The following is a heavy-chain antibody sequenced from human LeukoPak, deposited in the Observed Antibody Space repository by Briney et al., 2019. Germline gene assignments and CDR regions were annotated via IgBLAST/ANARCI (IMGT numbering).Heavy chain of an antibody. CDR2: ISGSGGST. V-gene: IGHV3-23*01. Sequence: GVSLRLSCAASGFTFSSYAMSWVRQAPGKGLEWVSAISGSGGSTYYADSVKGRFTISRDNSKNTLYLQMNSLRAEDTAVYYCAKEGCSSTSCYGGVYFDYWGQGTLVTVSS. D-gene: IGHD2-2*01. CDR3: AKEGCSSTSCYGGVYFDY. J-gene: IGHJ4*02. CDR1: GFTFSSYA.